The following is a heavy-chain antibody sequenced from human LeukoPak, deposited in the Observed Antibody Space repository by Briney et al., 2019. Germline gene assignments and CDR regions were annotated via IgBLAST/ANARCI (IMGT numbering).Heavy chain of an antibody. J-gene: IGHJ4*02. CDR2: ISSSSSYI. CDR1: GFTFSSYS. V-gene: IGHV3-21*01. Sequence: GGSLRLSCAASGFTFSSYSMNWVRQAPGKGLEWVSSISSSSSYIYYADSVKGRFTISRDNAKNSLYLQMNSLRAEDTAVYYCARDMDYDSGQVDYWGQGTLVTVSS. D-gene: IGHD3-22*01. CDR3: ARDMDYDSGQVDY.